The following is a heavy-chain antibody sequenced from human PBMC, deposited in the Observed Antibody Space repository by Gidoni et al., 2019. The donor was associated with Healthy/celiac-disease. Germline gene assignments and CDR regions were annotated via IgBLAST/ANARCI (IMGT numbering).Heavy chain of an antibody. D-gene: IGHD6-13*01. CDR2: IIPIFGTA. Sequence: QVQLVHSGAEVKKPGSSVKVSCKASGGTFSSYAISWVRQAPGQGLEWMGGIIPIFGTANYAQKFQGRVTITADESTSTAYMELSSLRSEDTAVYYCAREGQQPRLAPYYGMDVWGQGTTVTVSS. J-gene: IGHJ6*02. V-gene: IGHV1-69*01. CDR1: GGTFSSYA. CDR3: AREGQQPRLAPYYGMDV.